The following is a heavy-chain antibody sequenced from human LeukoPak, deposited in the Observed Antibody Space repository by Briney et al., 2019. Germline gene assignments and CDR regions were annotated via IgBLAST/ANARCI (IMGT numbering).Heavy chain of an antibody. CDR1: GGTFSEFA. J-gene: IGHJ4*02. CDR2: TIPVLGIA. D-gene: IGHD6-19*01. V-gene: IGHV1-69*04. Sequence: GASVKVSCKASGGTFSEFAIIWVRQAPGQGLEYMGRTIPVLGIADSAQKFQDRVTITADKSTITAYMELSSLISEDTAVYYCARVQGGWYRGPVDFWGQGTLVTVSS. CDR3: ARVQGGWYRGPVDF.